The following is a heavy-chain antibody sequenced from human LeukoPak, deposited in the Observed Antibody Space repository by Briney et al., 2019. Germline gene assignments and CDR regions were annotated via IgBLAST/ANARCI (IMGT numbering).Heavy chain of an antibody. CDR1: GFTFSSYG. CDR3: ARDHPPFPVCSGGSCYYFDY. J-gene: IGHJ4*02. Sequence: PGRSLRLSCAASGFTFSSYGMHWVRQAPGKGLEWVAVIWYDGSNKYYADSVKGRFTISRDNSKNTLYLQMNSLRAEDTAVYYCARDHPPFPVCSGGSCYYFDYWGQGTLVTVSS. V-gene: IGHV3-33*01. CDR2: IWYDGSNK. D-gene: IGHD2-15*01.